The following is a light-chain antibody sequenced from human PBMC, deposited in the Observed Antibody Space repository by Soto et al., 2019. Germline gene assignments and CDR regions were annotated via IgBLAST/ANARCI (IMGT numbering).Light chain of an antibody. CDR3: SSFTRSSTFV. CDR2: EVS. CDR1: SSDVGGYNY. Sequence: QSVLTQPASVSGSRGQSITISCTGTSSDVGGYNYVSWYQQHPGKAPKLMIYEVSNRPSGVSNRFSGSKSGNTASLTISGIQAEDEADYYCSSFTRSSTFVFGKGTKVTVL. J-gene: IGLJ1*01. V-gene: IGLV2-14*01.